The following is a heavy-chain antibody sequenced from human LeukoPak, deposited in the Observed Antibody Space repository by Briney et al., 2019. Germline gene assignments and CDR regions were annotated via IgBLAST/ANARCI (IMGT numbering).Heavy chain of an antibody. J-gene: IGHJ3*02. CDR1: GFTFGDYA. CDR3: TRAESFEWGVAFDI. V-gene: IGHV3-49*03. CDR2: IRSKAYGGTT. D-gene: IGHD3-3*01. Sequence: TGGSLRLSCTASGFTFGDYAMSWFRQAPGKGLEWVGFIRSKAYGGTTEYAASVKGRFTISRDDSKSIAYLQMNSLKTEDTAVYYCTRAESFEWGVAFDIWGQGTMVTVSS.